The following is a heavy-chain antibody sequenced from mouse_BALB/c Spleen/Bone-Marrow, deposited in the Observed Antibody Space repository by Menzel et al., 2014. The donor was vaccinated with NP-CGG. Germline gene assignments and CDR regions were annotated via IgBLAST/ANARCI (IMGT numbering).Heavy chain of an antibody. CDR3: ARPITTGIQAWFAY. J-gene: IGHJ3*01. V-gene: IGHV1-7*01. CDR2: INPSSGYT. Sequence: LEESGAELAKPGASVKMPCKASGYTFTSYWMHWVKQRPGQGLEWIGNINPSSGYTEYNQKFKDKATLTADKSSSTAYMQLSSLTSEDSAVYYCARPITTGIQAWFAYWGQGILVTVSA. CDR1: GYTFTSYW. D-gene: IGHD2-4*01.